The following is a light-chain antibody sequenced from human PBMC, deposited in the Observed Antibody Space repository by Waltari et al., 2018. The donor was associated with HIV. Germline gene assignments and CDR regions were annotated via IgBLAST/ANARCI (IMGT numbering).Light chain of an antibody. CDR1: NIGSKS. CDR3: QVWDSSSTHAGVV. J-gene: IGLJ2*01. Sequence: SYVLTQPPSVSVAPGQTARITCGGSNIGSKSVHWYQQRPGQAPGLVVYDDSDRPSGIPGGCSGSNSGNTATLTISRVEAGDEADFYCQVWDSSSTHAGVVFGGGTKLTVL. V-gene: IGLV3-21*02. CDR2: DDS.